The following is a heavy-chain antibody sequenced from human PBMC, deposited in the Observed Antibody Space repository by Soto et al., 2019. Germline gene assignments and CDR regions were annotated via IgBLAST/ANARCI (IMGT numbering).Heavy chain of an antibody. Sequence: EVQLVESGGGLVQPGGSLRLSCAASGFTFSSYEMNWVRQAPGKGLEWVSYISSSGSTIYYADSVKGRFTISRDNAKNSLYLQMNSLRAEDTAVYYCARGGAIFGVVIIRYYDGMDVWCQGTTVTVSS. D-gene: IGHD3-3*02. CDR1: GFTFSSYE. CDR2: ISSSGSTI. CDR3: ARGGAIFGVVIIRYYDGMDV. V-gene: IGHV3-48*03. J-gene: IGHJ6*02.